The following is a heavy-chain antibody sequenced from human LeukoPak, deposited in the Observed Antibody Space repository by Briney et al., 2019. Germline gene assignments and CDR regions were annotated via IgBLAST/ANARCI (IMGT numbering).Heavy chain of an antibody. V-gene: IGHV4-30-4*01. CDR1: NDSISSGDYY. Sequence: SETLSLTCTVSNDSISSGDYYWNWIRQPPGKGLEWIGYIFHRGGTSYNPSLKSRILFSVDTSQNQFSLKLNSVTAADTAVYYCASASGSSWYYFDYWGQGTLVTVSS. J-gene: IGHJ4*02. CDR2: IFHRGGT. CDR3: ASASGSSWYYFDY. D-gene: IGHD6-13*01.